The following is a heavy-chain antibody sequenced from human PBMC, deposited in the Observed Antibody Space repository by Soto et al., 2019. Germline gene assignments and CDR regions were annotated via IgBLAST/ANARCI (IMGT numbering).Heavy chain of an antibody. J-gene: IGHJ3*02. CDR1: GFTVSINY. V-gene: IGHV3-53*01. CDR2: IYSGGDT. Sequence: EVQVVESGGGLIQPGGSLRLSCAASGFTVSINYMTWVRQPPGKGLEWVSVIYSGGDTYYADSVKGRFTISRDNSKNTVYLQMNSLRADDTAVYYCARQEVVLDAFDIWGQGTMVTVSS. CDR3: ARQEVVLDAFDI. D-gene: IGHD3-22*01.